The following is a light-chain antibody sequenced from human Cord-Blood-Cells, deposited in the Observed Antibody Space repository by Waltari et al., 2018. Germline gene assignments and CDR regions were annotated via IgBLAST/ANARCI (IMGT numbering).Light chain of an antibody. CDR2: EGS. V-gene: IGLV2-23*01. J-gene: IGLJ3*02. CDR1: SSAVGSYNR. Sequence: QSALTQPASVSGSPGQSITISCTGTSSAVGSYNRVSWYQQPPGKAPKPMIYEGSKRPSGVSNVFSGSTAGSAVYLTTSELQAADEADYYCCSYAGSSTWVFGGGTQLTVL. CDR3: CSYAGSSTWV.